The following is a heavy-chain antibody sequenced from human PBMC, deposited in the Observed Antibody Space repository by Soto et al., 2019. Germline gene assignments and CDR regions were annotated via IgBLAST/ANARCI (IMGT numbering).Heavy chain of an antibody. CDR2: INSGGTGT. Sequence: EVQLVESGGGLVQPGGSLRLSCAASGFTFSAFWMHWVRQAPGKGLVWVSRINSGGTGTSYADSVKGRFTISRDNAKNTLYLKMNSVRPGDRAVYYCERVVGIAAPFDYGGLETLVTVSS. J-gene: IGHJ4*02. V-gene: IGHV3-74*01. CDR3: ERVVGIAAPFDY. CDR1: GFTFSAFW. D-gene: IGHD6-6*01.